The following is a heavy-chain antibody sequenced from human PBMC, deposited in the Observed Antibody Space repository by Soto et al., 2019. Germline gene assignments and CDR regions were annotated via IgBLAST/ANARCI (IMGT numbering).Heavy chain of an antibody. D-gene: IGHD3-10*01. J-gene: IGHJ4*02. CDR2: IIYDGSTK. Sequence: QVQLVESGGGVVQPGRSLRLSCAASGFTFSSYGMHWVRQAPGKGLEWVTVIIYDGSTKYYADSVKGRFTISRDNSKSTLYLQMNSLRAEDTDVYYCAKDRIGAGVRGYFDYWGQGTLVTVSS. CDR1: GFTFSSYG. CDR3: AKDRIGAGVRGYFDY. V-gene: IGHV3-30*18.